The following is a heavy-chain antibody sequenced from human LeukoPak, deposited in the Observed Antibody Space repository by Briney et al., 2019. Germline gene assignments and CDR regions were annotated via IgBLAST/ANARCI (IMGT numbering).Heavy chain of an antibody. CDR1: GFTFSNYA. J-gene: IGHJ4*02. Sequence: HPGRSLRLSCAASGFTFSNYAIHWVRQAPGKGLEWVAVISYDGSNKYYADSVKGRFTISRDNSKSTVYLQMNSLRPEETAVYYCAKDRVATIKGVYYFDYWGQGTLVTVSS. D-gene: IGHD5-12*01. V-gene: IGHV3-30*18. CDR3: AKDRVATIKGVYYFDY. CDR2: ISYDGSNK.